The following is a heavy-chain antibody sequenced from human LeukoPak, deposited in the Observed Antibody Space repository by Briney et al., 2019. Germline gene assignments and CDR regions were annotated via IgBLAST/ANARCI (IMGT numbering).Heavy chain of an antibody. CDR1: AGSISSSDYY. J-gene: IGHJ6*03. CDR3: ARLTHSYYSDTSGYYPYYYMDV. D-gene: IGHD3-22*01. CDR2: ISYSGNT. Sequence: SETLSLTCTVSAGSISSSDYYWGWIRQSPGKGLEWIGRISYSGNTYYNPILKSRVTISVDTSKNYFCLRLSSVTAADTAVYYCARLTHSYYSDTSGYYPYYYMDVWGKGTRVTVSS. V-gene: IGHV4-39*02.